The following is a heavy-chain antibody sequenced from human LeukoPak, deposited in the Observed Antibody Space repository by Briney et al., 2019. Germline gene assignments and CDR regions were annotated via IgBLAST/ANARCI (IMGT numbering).Heavy chain of an antibody. Sequence: ASVKVSCKASGGTFSSYAISWVRQAPGQGLDWMGGIIPIFGTANYAQKFQGRVTITTDESTSTAYMELSSLRSDDTAVYCCARTVGEAFDYWGQGTLVTVSS. CDR2: IIPIFGTA. CDR3: ARTVGEAFDY. D-gene: IGHD3-16*01. J-gene: IGHJ4*02. V-gene: IGHV1-69*05. CDR1: GGTFSSYA.